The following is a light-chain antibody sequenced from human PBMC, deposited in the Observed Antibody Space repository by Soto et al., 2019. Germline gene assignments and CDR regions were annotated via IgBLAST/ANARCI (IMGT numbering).Light chain of an antibody. CDR1: QSVDSNY. J-gene: IGKJ4*01. CDR2: DAS. Sequence: EIVLTQSPDTLSLSPGERATLSCRASQSVDSNYLAWYQQKPGQAPRVLIYDASIRATGIPARFSGSGSGTDFTLTISRLEPEDSAVYYCQQYDSSPLTFGGGTKVQIK. V-gene: IGKV3-20*01. CDR3: QQYDSSPLT.